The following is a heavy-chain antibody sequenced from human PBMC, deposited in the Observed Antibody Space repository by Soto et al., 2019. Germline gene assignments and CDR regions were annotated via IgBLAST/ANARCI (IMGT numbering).Heavy chain of an antibody. CDR1: GGSFSGYY. CDR2: INHSGST. D-gene: IGHD5-12*01. J-gene: IGHJ6*03. Sequence: PSETLSLTCAVYGGSFSGYYWSWIRQPPGKGPEWIGEINHSGSTNYNPSLKSRVTISVDTSKNQFSLKLSSVTAADTAVYYCARGRRSTTYYYYYYMDVWGKGTTVTVSS. CDR3: ARGRRSTTYYYYYYMDV. V-gene: IGHV4-34*01.